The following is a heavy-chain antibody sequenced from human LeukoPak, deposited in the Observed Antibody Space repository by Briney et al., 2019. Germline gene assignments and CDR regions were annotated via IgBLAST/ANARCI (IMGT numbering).Heavy chain of an antibody. D-gene: IGHD6-19*01. V-gene: IGHV4-61*02. CDR3: ARGSALAVAGAVDY. CDR1: GGSISSGSYY. CDR2: IYTSGST. Sequence: SETLSLTCTVSGGSISSGSYYWSWIRQPAGKGLEWIGRIYTSGSTNYNPSLKSRVTISVDTSKNQFSLKLSSVTAADTAVYYCARGSALAVAGAVDYRGQGTLVTVSS. J-gene: IGHJ4*02.